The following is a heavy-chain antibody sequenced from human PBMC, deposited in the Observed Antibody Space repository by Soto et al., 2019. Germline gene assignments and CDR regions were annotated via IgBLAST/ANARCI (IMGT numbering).Heavy chain of an antibody. CDR1: GGSISSGGYY. CDR3: ARDSGYYNWFDP. V-gene: IGHV4-31*03. Sequence: SETLSLTCTVSGGSISSGGYYWSWIRQHPGKGLEWIGYIYYSGSTYYNPSLKSRVTISVDTSKNQFSLKLSSVTAADTAVYYCARDSGYYNWFDPWGQGTLVTVSS. D-gene: IGHD3-22*01. J-gene: IGHJ5*02. CDR2: IYYSGST.